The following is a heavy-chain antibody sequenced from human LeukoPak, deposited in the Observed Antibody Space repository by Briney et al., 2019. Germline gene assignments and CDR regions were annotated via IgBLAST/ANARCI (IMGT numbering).Heavy chain of an antibody. V-gene: IGHV4-59*12. CDR1: GGSISTYY. J-gene: IGHJ4*02. CDR3: ASQYDSSGYYHFDY. D-gene: IGHD3-22*01. Sequence: PSETLSLTCTVSGGSISTYYWSWIRQPPGKGLEWIGYIYYTGSTNYSPSLKSRVTMSVDTSKNQFSLKLSSVTAADTAVYYCASQYDSSGYYHFDYWGRGTLVTVSS. CDR2: IYYTGST.